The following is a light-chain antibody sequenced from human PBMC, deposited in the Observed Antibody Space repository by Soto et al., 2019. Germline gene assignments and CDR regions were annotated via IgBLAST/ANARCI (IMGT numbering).Light chain of an antibody. CDR2: GAS. CDR1: QSVSSN. CDR3: QQYINLWT. V-gene: IGKV3-15*01. Sequence: ILMTQYPATLSVSPGGRCTLSCRASQSVSSNLAWYQQKPGQSPRLLIYGASTRATGVPARFSGSGSGTEFTLTISRLQSEDFAVYYCQQYINLWTFGQGTKVDIK. J-gene: IGKJ1*01.